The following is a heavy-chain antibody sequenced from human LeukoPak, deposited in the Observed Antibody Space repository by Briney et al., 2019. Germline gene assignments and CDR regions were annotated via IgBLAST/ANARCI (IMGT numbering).Heavy chain of an antibody. J-gene: IGHJ5*02. CDR2: ISSTSSHK. D-gene: IGHD2-15*01. Sequence: GGSLRLSCAASGFTFSNFGMHWVRQAPGKGLEWVSYISSTSSHKHYPDSLKGRFTISRDNADDSLYLQMHSLRAEDTDVYYCARAKVEDSRWSHEYNWFDPWGQGTLVTVSS. CDR1: GFTFSNFG. CDR3: ARAKVEDSRWSHEYNWFDP. V-gene: IGHV3-21*01.